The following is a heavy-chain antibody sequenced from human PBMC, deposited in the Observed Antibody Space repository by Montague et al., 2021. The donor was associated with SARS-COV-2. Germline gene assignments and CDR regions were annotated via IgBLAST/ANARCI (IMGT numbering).Heavy chain of an antibody. CDR2: IYYSGST. Sequence: SETLSLTCTVSGGSMNSDYWSWIRQPPGKRLVWIGYIYYSGSTKYNPSFKSRVAISVDTSKNNFSLNLTSVTAADTAVYYCAKHAYYFDSRGYNYTDAFNVWGQGTMVTVSS. D-gene: IGHD3-22*01. CDR3: AKHAYYFDSRGYNYTDAFNV. V-gene: IGHV4-59*12. CDR1: GGSMNSDY. J-gene: IGHJ3*01.